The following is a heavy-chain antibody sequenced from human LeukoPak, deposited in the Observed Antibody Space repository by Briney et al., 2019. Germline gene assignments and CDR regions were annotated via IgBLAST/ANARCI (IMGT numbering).Heavy chain of an antibody. CDR2: INHSGST. V-gene: IGHV4-34*01. J-gene: IGHJ6*02. Sequence: PSETLSLTCAAYGGSFSGYYWSWIRQPPGKGLEWIGEINHSGSTNYNPSLKSRVTISVDTSKNQFSLKLSSVTAADTAVYYCASPKYYYYGMDVWGQGTTVTVSS. CDR1: GGSFSGYY. CDR3: ASPKYYYYGMDV.